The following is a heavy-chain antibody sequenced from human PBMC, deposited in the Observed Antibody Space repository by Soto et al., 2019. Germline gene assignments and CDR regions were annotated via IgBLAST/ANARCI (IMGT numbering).Heavy chain of an antibody. V-gene: IGHV3-23*01. D-gene: IGHD3-3*01. CDR1: GFTFSSYA. Sequence: PGGSLRLSCAASGFTFSSYAMSWVRQAPGKGLEWVSAISGSGGSTYYADSVKGRFTISRDNSKNTLYLQMNSLRAEDTAVYYCARDFWSGYYPPYFDYWGQGTLVTVSS. J-gene: IGHJ4*02. CDR3: ARDFWSGYYPPYFDY. CDR2: ISGSGGST.